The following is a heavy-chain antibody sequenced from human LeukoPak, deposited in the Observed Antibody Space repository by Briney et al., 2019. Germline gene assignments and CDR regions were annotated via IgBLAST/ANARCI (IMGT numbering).Heavy chain of an antibody. J-gene: IGHJ6*03. D-gene: IGHD6-19*01. CDR3: AKRGSGWYEDYYYYMDV. CDR2: IGGSGGGT. V-gene: IGHV3-23*01. Sequence: GGSLRLSCAASGFTFSTYGMSWVRQAPGKGLEWVSAIGGSGGGTYYADSVKGRFTISRDNSKNTLYLQMNSLRAEDTAVYYCAKRGSGWYEDYYYYMDVWGKGTTVTISS. CDR1: GFTFSTYG.